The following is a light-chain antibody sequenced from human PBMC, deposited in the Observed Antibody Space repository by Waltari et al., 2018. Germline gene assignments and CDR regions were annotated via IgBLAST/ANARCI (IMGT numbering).Light chain of an antibody. J-gene: IGLJ2*01. V-gene: IGLV3-27*01. Sequence: YDLAQPFSVSVSPGQTATITCSGDVLAEKYGRWFQQRPGQAPTLILYKDTERPSGSPERFSGSSSGSTVTLTIRGALLEDEADYHCHAAADNNWFFGGGTKLTVL. CDR3: HAAADNNWF. CDR1: VLAEKY. CDR2: KDT.